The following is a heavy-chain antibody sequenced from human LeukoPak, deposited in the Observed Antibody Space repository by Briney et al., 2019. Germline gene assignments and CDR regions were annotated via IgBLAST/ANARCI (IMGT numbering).Heavy chain of an antibody. V-gene: IGHV4-39*01. Sequence: SETLSLTCTVSGGSISSSSYYWGWIRQPPGKGLEWIVSIYYSGSTYYNPSLKSRVTISVDTSKNQFSLKLSSVTAADTAVYYCARANYYDGVSPKKDLFDYWGQGTLVTVSS. CDR1: GGSISSSSYY. J-gene: IGHJ4*02. D-gene: IGHD3-22*01. CDR2: IYYSGST. CDR3: ARANYYDGVSPKKDLFDY.